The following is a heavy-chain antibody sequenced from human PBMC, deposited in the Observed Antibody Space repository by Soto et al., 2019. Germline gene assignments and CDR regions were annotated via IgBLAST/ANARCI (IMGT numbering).Heavy chain of an antibody. CDR2: ISYDGSNK. Sequence: LRLSCAASGFTFSSYAMHWVRQAPGKGLEWVAVISYDGSNKYYADSVKGRFTISRDNSKNTLYLQMNSLRAEDTAVYYCARAASSSDYWGQGTLVTVSS. J-gene: IGHJ4*02. V-gene: IGHV3-30-3*01. CDR3: ARAASSSDY. CDR1: GFTFSSYA.